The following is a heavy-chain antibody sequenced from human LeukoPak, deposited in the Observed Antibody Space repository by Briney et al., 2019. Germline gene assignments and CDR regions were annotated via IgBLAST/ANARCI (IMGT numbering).Heavy chain of an antibody. D-gene: IGHD3-22*01. CDR3: ARARYYYDSSGYSWFDP. V-gene: IGHV1-2*02. J-gene: IGHJ5*02. Sequence: ASVKVSCKASGYTFTGYYMHWVRQAPGQGLEWMGWINPNSGGTNYAQKFQGRVTMTRDTSISTAYMELSRLRSDDTAVYYCARARYYYDSSGYSWFDPWGQGTLATVSS. CDR1: GYTFTGYY. CDR2: INPNSGGT.